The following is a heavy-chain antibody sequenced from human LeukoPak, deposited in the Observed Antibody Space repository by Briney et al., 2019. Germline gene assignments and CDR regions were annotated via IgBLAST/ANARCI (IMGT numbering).Heavy chain of an antibody. CDR2: IRSKTHDGTT. CDR1: GFTFGDYN. CDR3: RRGQKYPYGTEFDY. D-gene: IGHD3-10*01. J-gene: IGHJ4*02. V-gene: IGHV3-49*04. Sequence: GGSLRLSCRSSGFTFGDYNMNWVRQAPGRGLEWVGYIRSKTHDGTTDYAASVKGRFTISSDDSENIAYLQMTSLKSADTAIYYCRRGQKYPYGTEFDYWGQGALVTVSS.